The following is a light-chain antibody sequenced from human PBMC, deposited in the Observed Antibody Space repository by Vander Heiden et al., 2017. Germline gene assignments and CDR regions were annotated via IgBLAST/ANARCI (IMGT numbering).Light chain of an antibody. CDR2: GDR. CDR1: SSNIGTNSD. Sequence: QSVLPQPPSVSGAPGQRVPISCTGSSSNIGTNSDVHWYQQVAGKAPRLLIYGDRNRPSGVPDRFSGSRSGTSASLVITGLQADDEAYYYCQSYDTRVSGAKVFGGGTKLTVL. V-gene: IGLV1-40*01. J-gene: IGLJ3*02. CDR3: QSYDTRVSGAKV.